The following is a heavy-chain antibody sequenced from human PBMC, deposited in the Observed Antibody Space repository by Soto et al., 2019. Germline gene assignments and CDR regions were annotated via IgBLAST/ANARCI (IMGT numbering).Heavy chain of an antibody. D-gene: IGHD3-3*02. CDR1: GGTFSSYA. CDR3: AIFPRTFKEPPYGMDV. CDR2: IIPIFGTA. V-gene: IGHV1-69*01. Sequence: QVQLVQSGAEVKKPGSSVKVSCKASGGTFSSYAISWVRQAPGQGLEWMGGIIPIFGTANYAQKFQGRVTITADESTSTAYMDQSSMRSEDTAVYYCAIFPRTFKEPPYGMDVWGQGTTVTVSS. J-gene: IGHJ6*02.